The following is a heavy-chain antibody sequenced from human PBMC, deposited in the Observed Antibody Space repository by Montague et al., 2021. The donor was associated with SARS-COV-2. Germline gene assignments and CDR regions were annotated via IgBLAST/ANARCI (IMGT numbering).Heavy chain of an antibody. V-gene: IGHV4-39*01. CDR1: GGSISSSSYY. CDR3: ARQGDQLLLEYRFDP. CDR2: IYYSGST. D-gene: IGHD2-2*01. Sequence: SETLSLTCTVSGGSISSSSYYWGWIRQPPGKGLEWFGSIYYSGSTYYXXXLKSRVTISVDTSKNQFSLKPSSVTAADTAVYYCARQGDQLLLEYRFDPWGQGTLVTVSS. J-gene: IGHJ5*02.